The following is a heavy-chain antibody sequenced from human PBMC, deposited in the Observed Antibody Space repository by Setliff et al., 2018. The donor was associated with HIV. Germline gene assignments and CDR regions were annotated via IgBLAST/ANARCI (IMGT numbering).Heavy chain of an antibody. CDR3: AAWGPRYSYAPYFFDS. J-gene: IGHJ4*02. Sequence: PSETLSLTCAVYGGSLSSSYWTWIRQAPGKGLEWIGEINHSGTANYNPSLKSRVTMSLDRSKRQFSLKLTSLTAADTAVYYCAAWGPRYSYAPYFFDSWGQGTLVTVSS. V-gene: IGHV4-34*01. CDR2: INHSGTA. CDR1: GGSLSSSY. D-gene: IGHD5-18*01.